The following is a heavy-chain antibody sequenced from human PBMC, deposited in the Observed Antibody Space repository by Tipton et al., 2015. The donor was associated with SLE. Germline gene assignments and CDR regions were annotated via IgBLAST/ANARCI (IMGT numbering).Heavy chain of an antibody. CDR3: ARDNSPDFDY. CDR2: INPIVGDT. D-gene: IGHD2/OR15-2a*01. Sequence: QLVQSGSELKKPGASVKVSCKASGCTFRGYYIHWVRQAPGRGLEWMGWINPIVGDTKYAQKFQGRITMTRDTSISTAYMELSRLRSDDTAVYYCARDNSPDFDYWGQGTLVTVSS. CDR1: GCTFRGYY. V-gene: IGHV1-2*02. J-gene: IGHJ4*02.